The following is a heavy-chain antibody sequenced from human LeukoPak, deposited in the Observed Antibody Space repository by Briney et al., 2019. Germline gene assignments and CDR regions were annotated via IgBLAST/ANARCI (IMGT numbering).Heavy chain of an antibody. D-gene: IGHD6-19*01. CDR1: GGSISSGDYS. J-gene: IGHJ3*02. CDR3: ARYIAVTAFDI. CDR2: IYHSGST. V-gene: IGHV4-30-2*01. Sequence: SQTLSLTCAVSGGSISSGDYSWSWIRQPPGKGLEWIGYIYHSGSTYYNPSLKSRVTISVDRSKNQFSLKVSSMTAADTAVYYCARYIAVTAFDIWGPETMVTVS.